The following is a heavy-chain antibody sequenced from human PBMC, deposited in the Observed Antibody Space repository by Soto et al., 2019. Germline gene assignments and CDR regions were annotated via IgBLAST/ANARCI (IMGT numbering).Heavy chain of an antibody. D-gene: IGHD2-15*01. CDR2: IGADNGDT. CDR3: AKDCKGAEGFEP. J-gene: IGHJ5*02. Sequence: QVPLVQSGAEVKKPGASVQVSCTSSGYTFSTYGFSWVRQAPGQGLEWMGWIGADNGDTNYAQNFQGRVTMTTDTSTTTSYMELRSLTSGDPAVYFRAKDCKGAEGFEPWGQGNLVTVSS. V-gene: IGHV1-18*01. CDR1: GYTFSTYG.